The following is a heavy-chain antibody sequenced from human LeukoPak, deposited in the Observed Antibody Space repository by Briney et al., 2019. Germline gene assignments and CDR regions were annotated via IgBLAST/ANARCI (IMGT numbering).Heavy chain of an antibody. Sequence: SETLSLTCTVSGGSISSSSYYWGWIRQPPGKGLEWIGSIYYSGSTYYNPSPKSRVTISVDTSKNQFSLKLSSVTAADTAVYYCARIPNWGPRDYWGQGTLVTVSS. V-gene: IGHV4-39*07. CDR3: ARIPNWGPRDY. CDR2: IYYSGST. J-gene: IGHJ4*02. CDR1: GGSISSSSYY. D-gene: IGHD7-27*01.